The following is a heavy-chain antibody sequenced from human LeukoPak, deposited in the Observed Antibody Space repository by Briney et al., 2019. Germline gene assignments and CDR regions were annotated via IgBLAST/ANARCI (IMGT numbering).Heavy chain of an antibody. CDR2: ISYDGSNK. CDR1: GFTFSSYG. CDR3: AKGYYDFWSGYYMPGGMDV. V-gene: IGHV3-30*18. J-gene: IGHJ6*02. D-gene: IGHD3-3*01. Sequence: PGRSLRLSCAASGFTFSSYGMHWVRQAPGKGPEWVALISYDGSNKYYADSVKGRFTIYRDNSKNTLYLQMNSLRAEDTAVYCCAKGYYDFWSGYYMPGGMDVWGQGTTVTVSS.